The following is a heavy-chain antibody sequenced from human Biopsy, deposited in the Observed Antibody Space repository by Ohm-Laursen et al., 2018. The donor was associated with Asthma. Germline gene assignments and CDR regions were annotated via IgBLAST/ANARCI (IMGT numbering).Heavy chain of an antibody. CDR3: ARGGGAHFQH. CDR2: ISYDGSNK. Sequence: SLRLSCTAPGFTFGDYWMSWVRQVPGKGLEWVAVISYDGSNKYYADSVRGRFTISRDFSKNTLHLQMHSLRVEDTAVYYCARGGGAHFQHWGQGTLVTVSS. D-gene: IGHD2-21*01. V-gene: IGHV3-30*03. CDR1: GFTFGDYW. J-gene: IGHJ1*01.